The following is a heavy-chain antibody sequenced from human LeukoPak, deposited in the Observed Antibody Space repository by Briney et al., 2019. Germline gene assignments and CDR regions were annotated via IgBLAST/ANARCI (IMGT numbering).Heavy chain of an antibody. CDR1: GFPFSTNA. D-gene: IGHD4-17*01. Sequence: GGTLRLSCAASGFPFSTNAMTWVRQAPGKGLEWVSAISGSGGSTYYADSVKGRFTISRDNSKNTLYLQMNSLRAEDTAVYYCAKAYYGDYYDYWGQGTLVTVSS. CDR3: AKAYYGDYYDY. J-gene: IGHJ4*02. CDR2: ISGSGGST. V-gene: IGHV3-23*01.